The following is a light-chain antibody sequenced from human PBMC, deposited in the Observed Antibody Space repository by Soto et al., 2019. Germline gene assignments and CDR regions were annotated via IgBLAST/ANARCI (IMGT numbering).Light chain of an antibody. J-gene: IGKJ5*01. V-gene: IGKV1-5*03. CDR2: EAS. CDR1: QSISSW. Sequence: DIQMTQSPSTLSASVGDRVTITCRASQSISSWLAWYQQKPGKAPKLLIHEASNLESGVSSRFSGSGSGTEFTLTISSLQPDDFATYYCRNYNSYPITFGQGTRLEI. CDR3: RNYNSYPIT.